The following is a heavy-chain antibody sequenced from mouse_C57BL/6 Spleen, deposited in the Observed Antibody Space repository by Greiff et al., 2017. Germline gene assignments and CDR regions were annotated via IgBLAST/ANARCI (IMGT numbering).Heavy chain of an antibody. J-gene: IGHJ2*01. CDR1: GFTFSDYY. V-gene: IGHV5-12*01. CDR2: ISNGGGST. Sequence: EVQGVESGGGLVQPGGSLKLSCAASGFTFSDYYMYWVRQTPEKRLEWVANISNGGGSTYYPDTVKDRFTISRDNAKNTLYMQMGRLKSEDTAMYYCARQYFDCWCQSTTLTVSS. CDR3: ARQYFDC.